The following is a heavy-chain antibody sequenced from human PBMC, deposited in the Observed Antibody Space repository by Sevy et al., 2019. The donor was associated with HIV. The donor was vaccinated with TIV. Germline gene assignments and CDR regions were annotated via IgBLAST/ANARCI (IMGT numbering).Heavy chain of an antibody. J-gene: IGHJ4*02. Sequence: SETLSLTCIVSGGLSNSHYWSWIWQPPGKTLEWIGYIYSSGTTEYNPSLRSRVTISVDTSKNQFSLKLTSVSAADTAVYYCARTNWNYVYFDFWGQGTLVTVSS. CDR2: IYSSGTT. CDR3: ARTNWNYVYFDF. V-gene: IGHV4-59*11. D-gene: IGHD1-1*01. CDR1: GGLSNSHY.